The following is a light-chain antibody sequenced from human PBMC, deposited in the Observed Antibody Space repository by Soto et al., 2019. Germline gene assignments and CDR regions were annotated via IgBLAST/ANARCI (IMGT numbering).Light chain of an antibody. Sequence: EIELTQSPGTLSVSPGERATLSCRASESVSSNYLAWYQQKPGQAPRLLIYGASTRATGVPDRFSGSGSGTDFTLSISRLEPEDFAVYYCQQYGGSPRTFGQGTKVEIK. J-gene: IGKJ1*01. CDR1: ESVSSNY. CDR3: QQYGGSPRT. CDR2: GAS. V-gene: IGKV3-20*01.